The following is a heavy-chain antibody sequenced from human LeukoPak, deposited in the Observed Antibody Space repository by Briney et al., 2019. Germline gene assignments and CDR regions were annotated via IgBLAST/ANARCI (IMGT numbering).Heavy chain of an antibody. V-gene: IGHV4-34*01. J-gene: IGHJ2*01. D-gene: IGHD1-7*01. Sequence: SETLSLTCAVYGGSYSGYYWSWIRQPPGKGLEWVGEIHYTGSTNYKPSLKRRAAILGDTSKNQISLKLTSVTAADTALYYCARGWPGTGNYYFDLWGRGTLVTVSS. CDR2: IHYTGST. CDR3: ARGWPGTGNYYFDL. CDR1: GGSYSGYY.